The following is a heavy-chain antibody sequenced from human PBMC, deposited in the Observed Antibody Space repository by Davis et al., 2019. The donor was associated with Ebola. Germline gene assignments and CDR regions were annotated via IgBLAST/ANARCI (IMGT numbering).Heavy chain of an antibody. CDR1: GYSFTSYW. Sequence: PGGSLRLSCKGSGYSFTSYWIGWVRQMPGKGLEWMGIIYPGDSDTRYSPSFQGQVTISADKSISTAYLQWSSLKASDTAMYYCARRGYCSSTSCSPGGMDVWGQGTTVTVSS. CDR3: ARRGYCSSTSCSPGGMDV. V-gene: IGHV5-51*01. CDR2: IYPGDSDT. J-gene: IGHJ6*02. D-gene: IGHD2-2*01.